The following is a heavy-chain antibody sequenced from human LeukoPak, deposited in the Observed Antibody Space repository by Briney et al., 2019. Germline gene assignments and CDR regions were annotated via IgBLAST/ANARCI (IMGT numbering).Heavy chain of an antibody. CDR2: INPNSGGT. CDR3: ARGSPYSSSWYVPVNWFDP. J-gene: IGHJ5*02. D-gene: IGHD6-13*01. CDR1: GYTFTSYG. V-gene: IGHV1-18*01. Sequence: ASVKVSCKASGYTFTSYGISWVRQAPGQGLEWMGWINPNSGGTNYAQKLQGRVTMTTDTSTSTAYMELRSLRSDDTAVYYCARGSPYSSSWYVPVNWFDPWGQGTLVTVSS.